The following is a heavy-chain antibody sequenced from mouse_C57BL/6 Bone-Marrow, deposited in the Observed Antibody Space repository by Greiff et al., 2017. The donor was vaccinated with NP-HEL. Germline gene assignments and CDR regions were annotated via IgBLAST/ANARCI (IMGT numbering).Heavy chain of an antibody. Sequence: VKLVESGPGLVAPSQSLSITCTVSGFSLTSYGVHWVRQPPGKGLEWLVVIWSDGSTTYNSALKSRLSISKDNSKSQVFLKMNSLQTDDTAMYYCARHPIYYGSSYYAMDYWGQGTSVTVSS. CDR2: IWSDGST. CDR3: ARHPIYYGSSYYAMDY. CDR1: GFSLTSYG. V-gene: IGHV2-6-1*01. D-gene: IGHD1-1*01. J-gene: IGHJ4*01.